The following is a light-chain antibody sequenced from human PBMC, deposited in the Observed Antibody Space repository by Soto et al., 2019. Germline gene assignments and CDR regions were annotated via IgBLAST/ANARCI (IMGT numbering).Light chain of an antibody. CDR2: DAS. CDR3: QQYNSYWWT. J-gene: IGKJ1*01. CDR1: QSISSW. Sequence: DIQMTQSPSTLSASVGDRVTITCRASQSISSWLAWYQQKPGKAPKLLIYDASSLESGVPSRFSGSGSGTEFTLTISSLQPDDFATYYCQQYNSYWWTFGQGTKVDNQT. V-gene: IGKV1-5*01.